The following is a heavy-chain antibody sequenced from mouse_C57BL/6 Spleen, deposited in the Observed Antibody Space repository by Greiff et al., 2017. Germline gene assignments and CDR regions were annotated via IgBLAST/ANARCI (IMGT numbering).Heavy chain of an antibody. D-gene: IGHD2-1*01. Sequence: QVQLQQPGAELVKPGASVKMSCKASGYTFTSYWITWVKQRPGQGLEWIGDIYPGSGSTNYNEKFKSKATLTVDTSSSTAYMQLSSLTSEDSAVYYCARGNLPDWYFDVWGTGTTVTVSS. CDR2: IYPGSGST. CDR1: GYTFTSYW. CDR3: ARGNLPDWYFDV. V-gene: IGHV1-55*01. J-gene: IGHJ1*03.